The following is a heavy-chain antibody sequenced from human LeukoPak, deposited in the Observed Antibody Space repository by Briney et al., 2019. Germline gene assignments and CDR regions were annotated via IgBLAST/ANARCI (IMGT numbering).Heavy chain of an antibody. J-gene: IGHJ4*02. CDR3: AKDLYGSGRYIDY. CDR1: GSTFSSYA. Sequence: PGGSLRLSCAASGSTFSSYAMSWVRQAPVKELEWVSAISGSGGSTYYADSVKGRFTISRDNSKNTLYLQMNSLRAEDTAVYYCAKDLYGSGRYIDYWGQGTLVTVSS. CDR2: ISGSGGST. D-gene: IGHD3-10*01. V-gene: IGHV3-23*01.